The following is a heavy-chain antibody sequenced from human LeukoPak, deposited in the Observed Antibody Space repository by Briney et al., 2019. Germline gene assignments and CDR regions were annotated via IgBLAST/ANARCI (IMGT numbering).Heavy chain of an antibody. V-gene: IGHV3-23*01. J-gene: IGHJ4*02. CDR1: GFTFDDYG. CDR3: AKSRGSGSSMARGVNFDY. CDR2: ISDGGGIT. D-gene: IGHD3-10*01. Sequence: AGGPLRLSCAASGFTFDDYGMSWVRQAPGKGLEWVSTISDGGGITYYADSVKGRYTISRDNSKNTLFLQMNSLRAEDTAVYYCAKSRGSGSSMARGVNFDYWGQGTLVTVSS.